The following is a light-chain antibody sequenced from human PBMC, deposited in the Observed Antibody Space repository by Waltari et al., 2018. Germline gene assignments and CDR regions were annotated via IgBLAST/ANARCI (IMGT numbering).Light chain of an antibody. CDR3: QQYYNSPWT. J-gene: IGKJ1*01. CDR2: WSS. V-gene: IGKV4-1*01. Sequence: DIVMTQSPDSLAVSLGERATINCKSSQIVFSTSRHKNYLVWYQQKPGQPPKQLIYWSSIRDSGVPARFSASGSGTDFTLTISSLQAEDVAIYYCQQYYNSPWTFGQGTRVEIK. CDR1: QIVFSTSRHKNY.